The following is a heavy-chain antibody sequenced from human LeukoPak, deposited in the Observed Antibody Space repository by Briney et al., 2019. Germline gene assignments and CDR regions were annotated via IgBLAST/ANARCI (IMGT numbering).Heavy chain of an antibody. CDR3: ARRRGSHYFDY. J-gene: IGHJ4*02. D-gene: IGHD3-10*01. CDR2: IFHSGST. V-gene: IGHV4-38-2*01. CDR1: GYSISSGYY. Sequence: SETLSLTCAVSGYSISSGYYWGWIRQPPGKGLEWIGSIFHSGSTYYNPSLKSRVTMSVDTSENHFSLNLRSVTAADTAVYYCARRRGSHYFDYWGQGTLVTASS.